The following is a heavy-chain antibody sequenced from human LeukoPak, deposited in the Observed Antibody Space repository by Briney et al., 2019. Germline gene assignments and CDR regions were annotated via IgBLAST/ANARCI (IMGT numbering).Heavy chain of an antibody. V-gene: IGHV3-33*06. CDR3: AKDRDIVVVPAAYGSGMDV. CDR2: IWYDGSNK. D-gene: IGHD2-2*01. J-gene: IGHJ6*02. Sequence: GRSLRLSCAASGFTFSNYDMHWVRRAPDKGLEWVAVIWYDGSNKYYADSVKGRFTISRDNSKNALYLQMNSLRAEDTAVYYCAKDRDIVVVPAAYGSGMDVWGQGTTVTVSS. CDR1: GFTFSNYD.